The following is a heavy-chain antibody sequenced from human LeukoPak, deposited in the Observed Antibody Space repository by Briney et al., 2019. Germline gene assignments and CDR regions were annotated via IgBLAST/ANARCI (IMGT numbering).Heavy chain of an antibody. CDR1: GFTFSSYA. J-gene: IGHJ6*02. V-gene: IGHV3-23*01. CDR2: ISGSGGST. Sequence: PGGSLRLSCAASGFTFSSYAMSWVRQAPGKGLEWVSAISGSGGSTYYADSVKGRFTISRDNSKNTLYPQMNSLRAEDTAVYYCAKLAVAGPERSWYGMDVWGQGTTVTVSS. CDR3: AKLAVAGPERSWYGMDV. D-gene: IGHD6-19*01.